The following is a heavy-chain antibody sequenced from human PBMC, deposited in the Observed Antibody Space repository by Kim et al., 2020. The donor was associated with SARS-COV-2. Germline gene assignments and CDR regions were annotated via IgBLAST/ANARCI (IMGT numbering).Heavy chain of an antibody. Sequence: SETLSLTCAVYGGSFSGYYWSWIRQPPGKGLEWIGEINHSGSTNYNPSLKSRVTISVDTSKNQFSLKLSSVTAADTVVYYCARRRAITIFGVVIMTYLDYWGQGTLVTVSS. V-gene: IGHV4-34*01. D-gene: IGHD3-3*01. CDR1: GGSFSGYY. J-gene: IGHJ4*02. CDR2: INHSGST. CDR3: ARRRAITIFGVVIMTYLDY.